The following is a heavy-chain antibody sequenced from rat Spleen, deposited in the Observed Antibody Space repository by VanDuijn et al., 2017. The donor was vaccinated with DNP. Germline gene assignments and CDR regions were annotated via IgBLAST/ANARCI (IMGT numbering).Heavy chain of an antibody. D-gene: IGHD2-2*01. CDR2: INKDSRTI. V-gene: IGHV4-2*01. CDR1: GFHFNDHW. Sequence: ELKLVECGGGLLQPGSSSKLSCAAPGFHFNDHWKGWVRQAPWQGLEWIGEINKDSRTIKYSPSLKDKFTISRDNAQNTLYLQMRRLGSEDTAIYYCVREDKGVDAWGQGTSVTVSS. CDR3: VREDKGVDA. J-gene: IGHJ4*01.